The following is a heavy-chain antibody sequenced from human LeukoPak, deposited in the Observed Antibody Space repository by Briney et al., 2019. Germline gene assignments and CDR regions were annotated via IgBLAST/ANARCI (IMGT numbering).Heavy chain of an antibody. Sequence: SETLSLTCTVSGASISTNSYYWGWIRQPPGKGLEWIGSIYYSGSTYYNPSLKSRVTISVDTSKNQFSLKLSSVTAADTAVYYCARNELDDAFDIWGQGTMVTVSS. J-gene: IGHJ3*02. CDR3: ARNELDDAFDI. CDR1: GASISTNSYY. D-gene: IGHD3-10*01. CDR2: IYYSGST. V-gene: IGHV4-39*07.